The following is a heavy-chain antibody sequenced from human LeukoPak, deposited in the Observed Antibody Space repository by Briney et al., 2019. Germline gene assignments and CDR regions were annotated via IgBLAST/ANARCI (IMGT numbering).Heavy chain of an antibody. CDR2: INPNSGGT. Sequence: ASVNVSCKASGYTFTGYYIHWVRQAPGQGLEWMGWINPNSGGTNYAQKFQGRVTMTRDTSISTAYMELSRLRSDDTAVYYCAREGDSGYDPGDYWGQGTLVTVSS. J-gene: IGHJ4*02. CDR3: AREGDSGYDPGDY. D-gene: IGHD5-12*01. V-gene: IGHV1-2*02. CDR1: GYTFTGYY.